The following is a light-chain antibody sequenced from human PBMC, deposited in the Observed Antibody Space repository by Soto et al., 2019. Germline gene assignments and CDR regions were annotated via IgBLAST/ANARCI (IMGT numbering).Light chain of an antibody. CDR2: AAT. CDR1: QSISAY. CDR3: KRSYRSIS. Sequence: DIQMTQSPSSLFASVGDRVTITCRASQSISAYLNWYQQRPGKAPSLLIYAATGSHRGVPPRFSVSGYGTDIPLNITSLQPEAFATYYCKRSYRSISFGQGTRL. V-gene: IGKV1-39*01. J-gene: IGKJ5*01.